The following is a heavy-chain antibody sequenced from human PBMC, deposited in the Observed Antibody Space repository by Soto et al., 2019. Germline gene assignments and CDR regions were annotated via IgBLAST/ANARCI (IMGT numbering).Heavy chain of an antibody. Sequence: PSETLSLTCAVYGGSFSGYYWSWIRQPPGKGPEWIGEINHSGSTNYNPSLKSRVTISVDTSKNQFSLKLSSVTAADTAVYYCARVAGYDSSGELDYWGQGTLVTVSS. V-gene: IGHV4-34*01. J-gene: IGHJ4*02. CDR1: GGSFSGYY. D-gene: IGHD3-22*01. CDR2: INHSGST. CDR3: ARVAGYDSSGELDY.